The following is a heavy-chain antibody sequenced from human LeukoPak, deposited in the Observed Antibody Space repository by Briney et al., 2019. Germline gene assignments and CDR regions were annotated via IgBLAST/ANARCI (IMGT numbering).Heavy chain of an antibody. CDR2: INHSGST. J-gene: IGHJ4*02. Sequence: SETLSLTCAVYGGSFSVYYWSWIRQPPGKGLEWIGEINHSGSTNYNPSLKSRVTISVDTSKNQFSLKLSSVTAADTAVYYCARSRIQLWSTPYDYWGQGTLVTVSS. D-gene: IGHD5-18*01. V-gene: IGHV4-34*01. CDR3: ARSRIQLWSTPYDY. CDR1: GGSFSVYY.